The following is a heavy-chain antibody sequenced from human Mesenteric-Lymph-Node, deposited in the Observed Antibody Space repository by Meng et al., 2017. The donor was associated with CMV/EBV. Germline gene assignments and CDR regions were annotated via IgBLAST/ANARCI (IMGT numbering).Heavy chain of an antibody. V-gene: IGHV3-43*01. CDR1: GFTFDDYT. Sequence: GESLKISCAASGFTFDDYTMHWVRQAPGKGLEWVSLINWDGGNTYYADSVKGRFTVSGDNAENSLYLQMNSPRDEDTAVFDCARTSVEMATSIDYWGQGTLVTVSS. D-gene: IGHD5-24*01. CDR3: ARTSVEMATSIDY. J-gene: IGHJ4*02. CDR2: INWDGGNT.